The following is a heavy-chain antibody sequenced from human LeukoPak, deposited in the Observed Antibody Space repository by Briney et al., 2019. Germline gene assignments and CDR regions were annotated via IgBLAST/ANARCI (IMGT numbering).Heavy chain of an antibody. CDR1: GFTFSSYW. D-gene: IGHD6-13*01. V-gene: IGHV3-7*01. Sequence: GGSLRPSCAASGFTFSSYWMSWVRQAPGKGLEWVANIKQDGSEKYYVDSVKGRFTISRDNAKNSLYLQMNSLKAEDTAVYYCAREGLRWYALTYWGQGTLVTVSS. J-gene: IGHJ4*02. CDR3: AREGLRWYALTY. CDR2: IKQDGSEK.